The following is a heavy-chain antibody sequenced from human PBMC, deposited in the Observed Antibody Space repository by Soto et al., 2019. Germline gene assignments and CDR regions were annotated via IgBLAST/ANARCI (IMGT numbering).Heavy chain of an antibody. CDR1: GYTFTSYG. CDR3: ARSKSGGYSSSWYTLDLDAFDI. CDR2: ISAYNGNT. J-gene: IGHJ3*02. D-gene: IGHD6-13*01. V-gene: IGHV1-18*04. Sequence: ASVKVSCKASGYTFTSYGISWVRQAPGQGLEWMGWISAYNGNTNYAQKLQGRGTMTTDTSTSTAYMELRSLRSDDTAVYYCARSKSGGYSSSWYTLDLDAFDIWGQGTMVTVSS.